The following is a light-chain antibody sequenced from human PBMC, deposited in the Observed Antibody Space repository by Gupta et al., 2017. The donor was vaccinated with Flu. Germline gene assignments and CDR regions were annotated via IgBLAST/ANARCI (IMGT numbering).Light chain of an antibody. V-gene: IGLV4-69*01. J-gene: IGLJ2*01. CDR1: SGHSSDA. Sequence: QLVLTQSPSASASLGASVKLTCTLSSGHSSDAIAWHQQQQEKGPRYLMKLNSDGSHSRGDGVPDRFSGSSSGAERYLTISSLQSEDEADYYCQTCGTGIHVVFGGGTKLTVL. CDR3: QTCGTGIHVV. CDR2: LNSDGSH.